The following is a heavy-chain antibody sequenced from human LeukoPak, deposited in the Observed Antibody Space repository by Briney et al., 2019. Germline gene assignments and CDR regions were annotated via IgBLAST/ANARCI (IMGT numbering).Heavy chain of an antibody. CDR1: GGSFSGFY. CDR2: IYSSGST. CDR3: ARHLNSGWYPYFDY. D-gene: IGHD6-19*01. J-gene: IGHJ4*02. V-gene: IGHV4-59*08. Sequence: PSETLSLTCAVYGGSFSGFYWSWIRQPPGQGLEWIGYIYSSGSTNYNPSLNSRVTISVDRSENQFSLNLSSVTAADTAVYYCARHLNSGWYPYFDYWGQGTLVTVSS.